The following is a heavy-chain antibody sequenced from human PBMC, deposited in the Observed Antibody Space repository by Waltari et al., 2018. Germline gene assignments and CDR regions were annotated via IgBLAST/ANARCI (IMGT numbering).Heavy chain of an antibody. V-gene: IGHV1-3*01. CDR3: AKGDSSSWYRWFDP. CDR1: GYTFTSYA. D-gene: IGHD6-13*01. Sequence: QVQLVQSGAEVKKPGASVKVSCQASGYTFTSYAMHWVRQAPGQRLEWMGWINAGNGNTKYSQKFQGRVTITRDTSASTAYMELSSLRAEDTAVYYCAKGDSSSWYRWFDPWGQGTLVTVSS. CDR2: INAGNGNT. J-gene: IGHJ5*02.